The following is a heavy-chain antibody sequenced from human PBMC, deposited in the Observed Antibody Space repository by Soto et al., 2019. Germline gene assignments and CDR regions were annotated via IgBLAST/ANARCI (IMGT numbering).Heavy chain of an antibody. V-gene: IGHV3-15*01. J-gene: IGHJ6*03. CDR3: TTLIGNIVVVVAANYYYYMDV. Sequence: EVQLVESGGGLVKPGGSLRLSCAASGFTFSNAWMSWVRQAPGKGLEWVGRIKSKTDGGTTDYAAPVKGRFTISRDDSKNTLYLQMNSLKTEDTAVYYCTTLIGNIVVVVAANYYYYMDVWGKGTTVTVSS. CDR2: IKSKTDGGTT. D-gene: IGHD2-15*01. CDR1: GFTFSNAW.